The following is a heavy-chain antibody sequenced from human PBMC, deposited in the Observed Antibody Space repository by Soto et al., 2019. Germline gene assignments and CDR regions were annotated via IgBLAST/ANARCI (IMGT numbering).Heavy chain of an antibody. CDR2: IGSGGDT. J-gene: IGHJ6*02. D-gene: IGHD3-3*01. CDR3: PSKTPPIWLEV. V-gene: IGHV3-13*01. Sequence: EVQLVESGGGLVQPGGSLRLSCAASGFTLSSYDIHWVRQATGEGLAWVSGIGSGGDTHYADSVKGRFIISREDGKNSVYLQINKLRVWDTALDYCPSKTPPIWLEVWVQGATVTVSS. CDR1: GFTLSSYD.